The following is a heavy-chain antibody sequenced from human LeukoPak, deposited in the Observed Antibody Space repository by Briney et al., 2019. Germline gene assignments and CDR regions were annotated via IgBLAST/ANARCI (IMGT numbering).Heavy chain of an antibody. Sequence: PGGSLRLSCAASGFTFSSYEMNWVRQAPGKGLEWVSYISSSGSTIYYADSVKGRFTISRDNSKNTLYLQMNSLRAEDTAVYYCAKEPPWGAAEGVYWGQGTLVTVSS. D-gene: IGHD7-27*01. CDR1: GFTFSSYE. J-gene: IGHJ4*02. CDR3: AKEPPWGAAEGVY. CDR2: ISSSGSTI. V-gene: IGHV3-48*03.